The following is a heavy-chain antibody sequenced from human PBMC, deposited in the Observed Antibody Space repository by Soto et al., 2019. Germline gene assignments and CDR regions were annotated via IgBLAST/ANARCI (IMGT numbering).Heavy chain of an antibody. J-gene: IGHJ4*02. Sequence: QVQLVESGGGVVQPGRSLRLSCAASGFTFSSYGMHWVRQAPGKGLEWVAVISYAGSNKYYADSVKGRFTISRDNSKNTLYLHMNSLRAEDTAVYYCATPRDYGDYVGRRPEVKEALDYWGQGTMVTVSS. D-gene: IGHD4-17*01. V-gene: IGHV3-30*03. CDR1: GFTFSSYG. CDR3: ATPRDYGDYVGRRPEVKEALDY. CDR2: ISYAGSNK.